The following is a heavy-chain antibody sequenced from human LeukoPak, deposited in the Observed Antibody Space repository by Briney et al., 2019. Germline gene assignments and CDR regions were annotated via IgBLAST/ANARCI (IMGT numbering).Heavy chain of an antibody. V-gene: IGHV1-8*01. J-gene: IGHJ3*02. CDR3: ARGATLRFLEWFHDAFHI. D-gene: IGHD3-3*01. Sequence: ASVKVSCKASGYTFTSYDINWVRQATGQGLEWMGWMNPNSGNTGYAQKFQGRVTMTRNTSISTAYMELSSLRSEDTAVYYCARGATLRFLEWFHDAFHIWGQGTMVTVSS. CDR1: GYTFTSYD. CDR2: MNPNSGNT.